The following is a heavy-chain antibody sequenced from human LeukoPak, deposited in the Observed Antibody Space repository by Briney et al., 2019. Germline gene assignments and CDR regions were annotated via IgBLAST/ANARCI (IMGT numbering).Heavy chain of an antibody. V-gene: IGHV3-30*18. CDR3: AKPLVGAAI. J-gene: IGHJ3*02. D-gene: IGHD1-26*01. CDR2: ISYDGSNK. CDR1: GFTFSSYG. Sequence: PGGSLRLSCAASGFTFSSYGMHWVRQAPGKGLEWVAVISYDGSNKYYAVSVKGRFTISRDNSKNTLYLQMNSLRAEDTAVYYCAKPLVGAAIWGQGTMVTVSS.